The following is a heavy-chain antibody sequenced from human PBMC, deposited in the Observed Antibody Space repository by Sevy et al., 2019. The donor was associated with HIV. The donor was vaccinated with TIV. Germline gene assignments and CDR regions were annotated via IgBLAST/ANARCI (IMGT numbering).Heavy chain of an antibody. Sequence: GGSLRLSCAASGFSFRNFGMHWVRQAPGKGLEWLALISFDGYTKYYGDSVKGRFTISRDNSKNTPYLQMNSLRVEDTAVYYCAKRGGHDTSGYVSYYYYGMDVWGQGTTVTVSS. CDR2: ISFDGYTK. D-gene: IGHD3-22*01. CDR1: GFSFRNFG. CDR3: AKRGGHDTSGYVSYYYYGMDV. V-gene: IGHV3-30*18. J-gene: IGHJ6*02.